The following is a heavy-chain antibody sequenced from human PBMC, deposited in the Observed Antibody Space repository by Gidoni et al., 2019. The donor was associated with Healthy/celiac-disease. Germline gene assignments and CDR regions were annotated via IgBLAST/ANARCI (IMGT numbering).Heavy chain of an antibody. D-gene: IGHD1-26*01. V-gene: IGHV3-23*01. CDR3: AKGPVGVTPFDY. CDR1: GFPFSSYA. J-gene: IGHJ4*02. Sequence: EVQLLESGGCLVQPGGSLRLSCAAPGFPFSSYAMSWVRQAPGKGLEWVSGISGSGGSAYYADSVKGRFTISRDNSKNTLYLQMNRLRAEDTAVYYCAKGPVGVTPFDYWGQGTLVTVSS. CDR2: ISGSGGSA.